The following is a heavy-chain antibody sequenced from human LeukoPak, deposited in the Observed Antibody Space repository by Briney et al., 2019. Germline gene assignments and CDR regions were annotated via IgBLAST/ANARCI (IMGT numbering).Heavy chain of an antibody. V-gene: IGHV4-61*02. CDR2: IYTSGST. CDR1: GGSISSGSYY. Sequence: PSETLSLTCTVSGGSISSGSYYWSWIRQPAGKGLEWIGRIYTSGSTNYNPSLKSRVTISVDTSKNQFSLKLSSVTAADTAVYYCARDGGYSYGLGLWGQGTLVTVSS. CDR3: ARDGGYSYGLGL. D-gene: IGHD5-18*01. J-gene: IGHJ4*02.